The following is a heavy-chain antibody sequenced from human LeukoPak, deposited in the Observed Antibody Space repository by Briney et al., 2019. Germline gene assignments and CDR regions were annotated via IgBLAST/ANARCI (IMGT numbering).Heavy chain of an antibody. CDR1: GYTFTSYY. CDR3: ARVGGYCSSTSCSIDY. J-gene: IGHJ4*02. Sequence: GASVKVSCKASGYTFTSYYMHWVRQAPGQGLEWMGIINPSGGSTSYAQKFQGRVTMTRDTSTSTVYMELSSLRSEDTAVYYCARVGGYCSSTSCSIDYWGQGTLVTASS. CDR2: INPSGGST. D-gene: IGHD2-2*01. V-gene: IGHV1-46*01.